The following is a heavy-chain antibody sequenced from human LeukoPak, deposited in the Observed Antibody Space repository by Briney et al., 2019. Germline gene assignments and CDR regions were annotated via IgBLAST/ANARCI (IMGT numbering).Heavy chain of an antibody. J-gene: IGHJ6*03. V-gene: IGHV1-2*02. CDR2: INPNSGGT. CDR1: GCTFTGYY. CDR3: ARVEITIFGAAYYMDV. Sequence: ASVKVSCKASGCTFTGYYMHWVRQAPGQGLEWMGWINPNSGGTNYAQKFQGRVTMTRDTSISTAYMELSRLRSDDTAVYYCARVEITIFGAAYYMDVWGKGTTVTVSS. D-gene: IGHD3-3*01.